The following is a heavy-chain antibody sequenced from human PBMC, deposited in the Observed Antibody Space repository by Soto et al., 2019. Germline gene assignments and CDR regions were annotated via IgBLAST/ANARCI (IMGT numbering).Heavy chain of an antibody. D-gene: IGHD1-26*01. CDR3: ARDMPYAAGSLAGCDY. CDR2: IYHSGTT. Sequence: PSETLSLTCTVSGDSITGSYWSWIRQPPGKTLEWIGYIYHSGTTTYNPSLKSRVSISVDMSKNQFSLRLTSVIAADTAVYYCARDMPYAAGSLAGCDYWGQGILVTVSS. CDR1: GDSITGSY. J-gene: IGHJ4*02. V-gene: IGHV4-59*01.